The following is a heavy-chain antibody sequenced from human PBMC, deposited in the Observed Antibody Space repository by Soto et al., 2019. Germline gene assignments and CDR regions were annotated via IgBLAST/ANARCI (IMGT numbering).Heavy chain of an antibody. V-gene: IGHV1-69*01. Sequence: QVQLVQSGAEVKKPGSSVKVSCKASGGTFSSYAISWVRQAPGQGLEWMGGIIPIFGTANYAQKFQGRVTITADESTSTAYMELSSLRSEDTAVYYCAREKVGYCSSTSCFYYYYYGMDVWGQGTTVTVSS. D-gene: IGHD2-2*01. CDR3: AREKVGYCSSTSCFYYYYYGMDV. CDR1: GGTFSSYA. J-gene: IGHJ6*02. CDR2: IIPIFGTA.